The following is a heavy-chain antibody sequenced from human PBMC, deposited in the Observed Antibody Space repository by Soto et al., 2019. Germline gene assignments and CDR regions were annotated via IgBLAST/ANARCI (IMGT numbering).Heavy chain of an antibody. J-gene: IGHJ4*02. D-gene: IGHD2-15*01. Sequence: QVQLVQSGAEVKKPGASVKVSCKASGYTFTSYAMHWVRQAPGQRLEWMGWINAGNGNTKYSQKFQGRVTITRDTPASTAYRELSSLRSEDTAVYYGAGVAEIVVVVAAWYYFDYWGQGTLVTVSS. CDR1: GYTFTSYA. V-gene: IGHV1-3*01. CDR2: INAGNGNT. CDR3: AGVAEIVVVVAAWYYFDY.